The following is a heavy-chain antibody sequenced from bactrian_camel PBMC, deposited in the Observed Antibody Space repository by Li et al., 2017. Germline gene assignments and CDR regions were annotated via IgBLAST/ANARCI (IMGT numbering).Heavy chain of an antibody. CDR1: RSTLRSYC. CDR2: ISRFGGTT. V-gene: IGHV3-3*01. CDR3: AARDCSFGNYAPYLGTVGYTH. D-gene: IGHD4*01. Sequence: QLVESGGGSVQVGGSLRLSCAASRSTLRSYCMGWFRQAPGKEREGVAAISRFGGTTSYADSVKGRFTISRDNAKNTLYLQMNSLEPEDTAVYYCAARDCSFGNYAPYLGTVGYTHWGLGTQVTVS. J-gene: IGHJ4*01.